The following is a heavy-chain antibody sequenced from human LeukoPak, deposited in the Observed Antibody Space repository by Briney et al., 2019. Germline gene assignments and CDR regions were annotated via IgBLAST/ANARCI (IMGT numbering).Heavy chain of an antibody. J-gene: IGHJ6*02. V-gene: IGHV1-69*13. D-gene: IGHD3-3*01. CDR2: IIPVFPTA. CDR3: ARGPFTIFGVVKVRNYGMDV. CDR1: GGTFSSYA. Sequence: ASVKVSCKASGGTFSSYAISWVRQAPGQGLEWMGGIIPVFPTAKYAQRFQDRVTITADESTRTAYMELSSLRSEDTAVYFCARGPFTIFGVVKVRNYGMDVWGQGTTVTVSS.